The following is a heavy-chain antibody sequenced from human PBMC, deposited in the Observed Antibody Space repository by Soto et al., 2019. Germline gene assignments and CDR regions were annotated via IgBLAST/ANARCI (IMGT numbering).Heavy chain of an antibody. CDR2: IVPIVDTA. CDR3: VRVVAIPGSPDN. CDR1: RGTFSSYA. J-gene: IGHJ4*02. Sequence: QVQLVQSGAEVSQPASSVKVSCKTSRGTFSSYAISWLRQAPGQGLEWMGGIVPIVDTATYAQKVQGRVTITADESTSTVYMELSSLGSDDTAVYYCVRVVAIPGSPDNWGQGTLVTVSS. V-gene: IGHV1-69*12. D-gene: IGHD2-15*01.